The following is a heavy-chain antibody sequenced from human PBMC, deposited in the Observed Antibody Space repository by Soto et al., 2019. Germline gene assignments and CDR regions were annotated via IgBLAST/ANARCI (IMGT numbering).Heavy chain of an antibody. J-gene: IGHJ4*02. CDR1: GFTFSSYA. D-gene: IGHD2-15*01. V-gene: IGHV3-23*01. CDR2: ISGSGGST. CDR3: ATLDTAEIQTAAY. Sequence: GGSLRLSCAASGFTFSSYAMSWVRQAPGKGLEWVSGISGSGGSTYYADSVKGRFTISRDNAKNSLYLQMNSLRVEDTAVYYCATLDTAEIQTAAYWGQGTLVTVSS.